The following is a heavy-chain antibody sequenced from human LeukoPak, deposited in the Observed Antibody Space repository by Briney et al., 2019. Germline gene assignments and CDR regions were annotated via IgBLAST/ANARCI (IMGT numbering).Heavy chain of an antibody. V-gene: IGHV3-23*01. CDR2: ISGSGGST. CDR1: GFTFSSYA. CDR3: AKRSSSSYYYYYGMDV. D-gene: IGHD6-6*01. Sequence: GGSLRLSCAASGFTFSSYAMSWVRQAPGKGLEWVSAISGSGGSTYYADSVKGRFTISRDNSKNTLYLQMNSLRAEDTAVYYCAKRSSSSYYYYYGMDVWGQGTTVTVSS. J-gene: IGHJ6*02.